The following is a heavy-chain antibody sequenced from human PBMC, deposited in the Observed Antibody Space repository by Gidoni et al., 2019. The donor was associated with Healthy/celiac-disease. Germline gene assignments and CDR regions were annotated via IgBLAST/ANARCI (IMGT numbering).Heavy chain of an antibody. D-gene: IGHD2-2*02. CDR2: IIPIFGTA. V-gene: IGHV1-69*06. J-gene: IGHJ3*02. CDR3: ASPNYIVVVPAAIGARNGAFDI. CDR1: GGTFSSDA. Sequence: QVQLVQSGAEVKKPGSSVKVSCKASGGTFSSDAISWVRQAPGQGLEWMGGIIPIFGTANYAQKFQGRVTITADKSTSTAYMELSSLRSEDTAVYYCASPNYIVVVPAAIGARNGAFDIWGQGTMVTVSS.